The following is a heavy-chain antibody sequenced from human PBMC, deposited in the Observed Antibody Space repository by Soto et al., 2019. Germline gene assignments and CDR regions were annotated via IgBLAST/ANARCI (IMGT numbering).Heavy chain of an antibody. CDR3: ARHYCGGDCYYLYWYFDL. Sequence: TSETLSLTCTVSGCSVSSGSYYWSWIRQPPGKGLEWIGYIYYSGSTNYNPSLKSRVTISVDTSKNQFSLKLSSVTAADTAVYYCARHYCGGDCYYLYWYFDLWGRGTLVTV. J-gene: IGHJ2*01. V-gene: IGHV4-61*01. D-gene: IGHD2-21*02. CDR2: IYYSGST. CDR1: GCSVSSGSYY.